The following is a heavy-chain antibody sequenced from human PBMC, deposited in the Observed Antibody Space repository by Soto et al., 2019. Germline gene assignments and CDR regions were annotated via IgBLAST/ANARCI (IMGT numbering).Heavy chain of an antibody. J-gene: IGHJ6*02. CDR1: VGSISSCY. V-gene: IGHV4-59*07. D-gene: IGHD1-26*01. CDR3: ARRIGSDGMEV. CDR2: IYYSGST. Sequence: SDTLSLTCTFSVGSISSCYWSWIRHPPGKGLEWIGYIYYSGSTNYNPSLKSRVTISVDTSKNQFSLKLSSVTAADTAVYYCARRIGSDGMEVWCQGTSDTVSS.